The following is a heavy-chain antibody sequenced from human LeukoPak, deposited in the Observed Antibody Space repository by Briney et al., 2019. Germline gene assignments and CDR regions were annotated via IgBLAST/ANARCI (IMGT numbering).Heavy chain of an antibody. CDR2: TYYRSKWYY. J-gene: IGHJ4*02. CDR1: GDSVSSNSAA. D-gene: IGHD1-26*01. Sequence: SQTLSLTCAISGDSVSSNSAAWNWIRQSPSRGLEWLGRTYYRSKWYYDYAVAVKSRVSINPDTSKNQFSLQLSSVTPEDTAVYYCARDPVGGSTIFDYWGQGTLVTVSS. V-gene: IGHV6-1*01. CDR3: ARDPVGGSTIFDY.